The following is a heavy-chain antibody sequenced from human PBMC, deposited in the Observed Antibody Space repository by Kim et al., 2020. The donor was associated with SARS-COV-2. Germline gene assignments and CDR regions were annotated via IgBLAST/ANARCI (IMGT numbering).Heavy chain of an antibody. V-gene: IGHV3-48*01. Sequence: GGSLRLSCAASGFTFSSYSFNWVRQAPGKGLEWVSYISNSGTIYYADSMKGRLTISRDNDKNSVFLQMNRLRAGDTALYYCARARLTMLRGIESFDVWGQGTMVYVSS. CDR3: ARARLTMLRGIESFDV. J-gene: IGHJ3*01. CDR2: ISNSGTI. CDR1: GFTFSSYS. D-gene: IGHD3-10*01.